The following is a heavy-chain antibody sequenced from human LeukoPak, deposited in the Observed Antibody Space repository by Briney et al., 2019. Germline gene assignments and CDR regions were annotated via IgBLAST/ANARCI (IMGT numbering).Heavy chain of an antibody. CDR2: IIPIFGTA. V-gene: IGHV1-69*06. J-gene: IGHJ4*02. Sequence: GSSVKVSCKASGGTFSSYAISWVRQAPGQGLEWMGGIIPIFGTANYAQKFQGRVTITADKSTSTAYMELSSLRSEDTAVYCCASATTSSSLPSLGYWGQGTLVTVSS. CDR1: GGTFSSYA. CDR3: ASATTSSSLPSLGY. D-gene: IGHD2-2*01.